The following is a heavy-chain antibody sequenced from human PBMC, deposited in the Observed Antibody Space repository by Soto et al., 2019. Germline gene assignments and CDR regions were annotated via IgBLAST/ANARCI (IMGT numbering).Heavy chain of an antibody. CDR2: IYYSGST. CDR3: ARRGSIAAVGTYFDY. V-gene: IGHV4-39*01. J-gene: IGHJ4*02. Sequence: SETLSLTCTVSGSSIISSSYYWGWIRQPPGKGLEWIGSIYYSGSTYYNPSLKSRVTISVDTSKNQFSLKLSSVTAADTAVYYCARRGSIAAVGTYFDYWGQGTLVTVSS. CDR1: GSSIISSSYY. D-gene: IGHD6-13*01.